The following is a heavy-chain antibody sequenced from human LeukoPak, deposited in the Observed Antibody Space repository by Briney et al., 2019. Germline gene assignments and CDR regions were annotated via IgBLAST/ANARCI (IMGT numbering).Heavy chain of an antibody. V-gene: IGHV3-7*03. Sequence: PGGSLRLSCAASGITFSRFWMSWVRQAPGKGLQWVANINQDGSEKHYVDSVKGRFTISRDNAENSLYLQMNSLRAGDTAVYYCARDLGELLGPYYYYGMDVWGQGTTVTVSS. CDR1: GITFSRFW. J-gene: IGHJ6*02. CDR3: ARDLGELLGPYYYYGMDV. CDR2: INQDGSEK. D-gene: IGHD1-26*01.